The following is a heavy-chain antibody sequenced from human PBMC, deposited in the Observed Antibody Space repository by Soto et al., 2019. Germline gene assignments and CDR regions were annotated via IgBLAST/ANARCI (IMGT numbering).Heavy chain of an antibody. Sequence: GESLKISCKGSGYSFTSYWIGWVRQMPGKGLEWMGIIYPGDSDTRYSPSFQGQVTISADKSISTAYLQWSSLKASDTAMYYCATNYDILTGPNLVSLDIWGQGTMVTVSS. J-gene: IGHJ3*02. CDR1: GYSFTSYW. D-gene: IGHD3-9*01. CDR3: ATNYDILTGPNLVSLDI. CDR2: IYPGDSDT. V-gene: IGHV5-51*01.